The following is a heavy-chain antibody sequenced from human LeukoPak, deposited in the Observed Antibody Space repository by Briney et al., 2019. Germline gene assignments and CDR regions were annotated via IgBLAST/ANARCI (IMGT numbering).Heavy chain of an antibody. Sequence: SETLSLTCAVYGGSFSGYYWSWIRQPPGKGLEWIGSIYYSGSTYYNPSLKSRVTMSVDTSKNQFSLQLSSVTAADTAVYYCARHPEEVDYWGQGTLVTVSS. CDR1: GGSFSGYY. V-gene: IGHV4-34*01. J-gene: IGHJ4*02. CDR2: IYYSGST. CDR3: ARHPEEVDY.